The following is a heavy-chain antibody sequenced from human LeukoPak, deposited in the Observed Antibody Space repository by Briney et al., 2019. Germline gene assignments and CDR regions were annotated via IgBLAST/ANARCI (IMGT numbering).Heavy chain of an antibody. J-gene: IGHJ4*02. CDR1: GFTFSSYA. Sequence: GRSLRLSCAASGFTFSSYAMHWVRQAPGKGLEWVAVISYDGSNKYYADSVKGRFTISRDNSKNTLYLQMNSLRAEDTAVYYCAREWVRSSSSSPYFDYWGQGTLVTVSS. CDR2: ISYDGSNK. CDR3: AREWVRSSSSSPYFDY. D-gene: IGHD6-6*01. V-gene: IGHV3-30-3*01.